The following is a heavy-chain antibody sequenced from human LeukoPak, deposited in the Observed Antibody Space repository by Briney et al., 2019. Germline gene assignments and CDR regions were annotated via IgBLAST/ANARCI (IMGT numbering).Heavy chain of an antibody. CDR2: MNPKSGNK. CDR1: GYTFTGYD. CDR3: ARGSDP. V-gene: IGHV1-8*01. J-gene: IGHJ5*02. Sequence: GASVRVSCKASGYTFTGYDISWVRQATGQGLEWMVWMNPKSGNKRYAQKFQGRVTMTSNTSINTAYMELSNLRSDDTAVYYCARGSDPWGQGTLVTVSS.